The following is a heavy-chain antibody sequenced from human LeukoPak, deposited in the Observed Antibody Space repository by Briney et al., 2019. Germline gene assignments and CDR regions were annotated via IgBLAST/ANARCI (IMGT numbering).Heavy chain of an antibody. CDR3: ARVKGCSSTSCYTARGWGNWFDP. Sequence: GGSLRLSCAASGFTFSSYAMHWVRQAPGKGLEWVAVISYDGSNKYYADSVKGRFTISRDNSKNTLYLQMNSLRAEDTAVYYCARVKGCSSTSCYTARGWGNWFDPWGQGTLVTVSS. CDR2: ISYDGSNK. D-gene: IGHD2-2*02. CDR1: GFTFSSYA. J-gene: IGHJ5*02. V-gene: IGHV3-30*04.